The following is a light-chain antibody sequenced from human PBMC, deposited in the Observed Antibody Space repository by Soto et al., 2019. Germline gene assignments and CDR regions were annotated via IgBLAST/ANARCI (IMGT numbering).Light chain of an antibody. Sequence: ALQLTQSPSSLSASVGDRVTITCRASQGISSALAWYQQKPGKAPKLLIYDASSLESGLPSRFSGSGSGTECTLTISSLQPEEFATYYCQQFNSCPRPFGQGTKVEIK. V-gene: IGKV1-13*02. CDR3: QQFNSCPRP. J-gene: IGKJ1*01. CDR2: DAS. CDR1: QGISSA.